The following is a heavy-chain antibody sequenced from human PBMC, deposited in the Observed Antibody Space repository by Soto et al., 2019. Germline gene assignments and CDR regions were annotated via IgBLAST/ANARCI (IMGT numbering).Heavy chain of an antibody. D-gene: IGHD6-6*01. Sequence: SETLSLTCAVYGGSFSGYYWSWIRQPPGKGLEWIGEINHSGSTNYNPSLKSRVTISVDTSKNQFSLKLSSMTAADTAVYYCARDYHRRPGYGMDVWGQGTTVTVSS. CDR2: INHSGST. V-gene: IGHV4-34*01. CDR1: GGSFSGYY. J-gene: IGHJ6*02. CDR3: ARDYHRRPGYGMDV.